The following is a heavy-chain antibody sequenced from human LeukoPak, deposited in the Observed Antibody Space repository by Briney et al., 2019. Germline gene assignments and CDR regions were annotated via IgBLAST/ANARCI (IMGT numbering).Heavy chain of an antibody. J-gene: IGHJ4*02. CDR3: ARDGYAMVRGVFDN. D-gene: IGHD3-10*01. V-gene: IGHV3-21*01. Sequence: PGGSLRLSCAASGFTFNTYTMNWVRQAPGKGLEWLSSISTGSNYIYCADSVKGRFTISRDNAENSVYLQMNSLRAEDTALYYCARDGYAMVRGVFDNWGQGTLVTVSS. CDR1: GFTFNTYT. CDR2: ISTGSNYI.